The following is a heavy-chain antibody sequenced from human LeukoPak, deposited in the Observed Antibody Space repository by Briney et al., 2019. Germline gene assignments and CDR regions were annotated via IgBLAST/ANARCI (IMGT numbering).Heavy chain of an antibody. CDR1: GFTVSSNY. CDR3: AGEPVDRAHYYYMDV. CDR2: IYSGGST. V-gene: IGHV3-66*02. Sequence: GGSLRLSCAASGFTVSSNYMSWVRQAPGKGLEWVSVIYSGGSTYYADSVKGRFTISRDNSKNTLYLQMNSLRAEDTAVYYCAGEPVDRAHYYYMDVWGKGTTVTVSS. J-gene: IGHJ6*03.